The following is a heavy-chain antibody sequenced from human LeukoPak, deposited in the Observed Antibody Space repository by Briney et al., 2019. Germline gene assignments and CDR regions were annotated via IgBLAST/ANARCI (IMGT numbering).Heavy chain of an antibody. J-gene: IGHJ6*02. V-gene: IGHV4-31*03. CDR3: AGVPGLRSYYYYYGMDV. CDR1: GGSVSSGGYY. CDR2: IYYSGST. D-gene: IGHD2-8*01. Sequence: SETLSLTCTVSGGSVSSGGYYWSWIRQHPGKGLEWIGYIYYSGSTYYNPSLKSRVTISVDTSKNQFSLKLSSVTAADTAVYYCAGVPGLRSYYYYYGMDVWGQETTVTVSS.